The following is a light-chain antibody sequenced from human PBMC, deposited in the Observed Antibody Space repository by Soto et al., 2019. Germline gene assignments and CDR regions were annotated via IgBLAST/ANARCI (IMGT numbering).Light chain of an antibody. CDR1: SSDVGGYNY. V-gene: IGLV1-51*02. CDR3: GTWDSSLSAGGV. J-gene: IGLJ1*01. Sequence: QSALTQPASVSGSPGQSITISCTGTSSDVGGYNYVSWYQQHPGTAPKLIIYDNNKRPSGIPDRFSGSKSGTSATLGITGLQTGDEADYYCGTWDSSLSAGGVFGTGTKVTVL. CDR2: DNN.